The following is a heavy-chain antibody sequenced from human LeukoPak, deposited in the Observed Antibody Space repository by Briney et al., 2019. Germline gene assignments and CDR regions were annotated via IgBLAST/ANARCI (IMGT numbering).Heavy chain of an antibody. V-gene: IGHV3-33*08. CDR2: VWSDGNGK. J-gene: IGHJ4*02. Sequence: GGSLRLSCAASGFTFSTCAMHWVRQAPGKGLEWVALVWSDGNGKFYADSVKGRFTISRDNSKNTLYLQMSSLRADDTAVYYCVRVLTVTFDSWGQGTLVTVSS. CDR1: GFTFSTCA. CDR3: VRVLTVTFDS. D-gene: IGHD4-17*01.